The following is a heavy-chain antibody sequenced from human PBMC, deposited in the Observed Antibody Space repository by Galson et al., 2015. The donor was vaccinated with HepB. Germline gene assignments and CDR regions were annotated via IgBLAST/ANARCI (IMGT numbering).Heavy chain of an antibody. CDR3: ARDYAPQWRYYYYYYMDV. V-gene: IGHV1-2*02. CDR2: INPNSGGT. J-gene: IGHJ6*03. D-gene: IGHD6-19*01. Sequence: SVKVSCKASGYTFTGYYMHWVRQAPGQGLEWMGWINPNSGGTNYAQKFQGRVTMTRDTSISTAYMELSRLRSDDTAVYYCARDYAPQWRYYYYYYMDVWGKGTTVTVSS. CDR1: GYTFTGYY.